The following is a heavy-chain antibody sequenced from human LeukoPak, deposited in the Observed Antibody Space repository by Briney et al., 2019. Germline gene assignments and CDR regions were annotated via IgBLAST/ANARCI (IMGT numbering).Heavy chain of an antibody. CDR3: ARAPERWYSYGSYTYYYMDV. V-gene: IGHV4-59*01. CDR1: GGSISSYY. Sequence: ASETLSLTCTVSGGSISSYYWNWIRQPPGKGLEWIGSISYSGSTNYNPSLESRVTISVDTSKNQISLKLSSVTAVDTAIYYCARAPERWYSYGSYTYYYMDVWGKGTTVTVSS. CDR2: ISYSGST. J-gene: IGHJ6*03. D-gene: IGHD5-18*01.